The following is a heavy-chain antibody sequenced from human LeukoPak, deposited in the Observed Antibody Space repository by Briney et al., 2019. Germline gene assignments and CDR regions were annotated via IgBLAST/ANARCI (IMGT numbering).Heavy chain of an antibody. CDR2: IWYDGSNK. J-gene: IGHJ6*02. V-gene: IGHV3-33*01. CDR3: ARAHTRSAVVAATPRYYYYGMDV. D-gene: IGHD2-15*01. CDR1: GFTFSSYG. Sequence: GRSLRLSCAASGFTFSSYGMHWVRQAPGKGLEWVAVIWYDGSNKYYADSVKGRFTISRDNSKNTLYLQMNSLRAEDTAVYYCARAHTRSAVVAATPRYYYYGMDVWGQGTTVTVSS.